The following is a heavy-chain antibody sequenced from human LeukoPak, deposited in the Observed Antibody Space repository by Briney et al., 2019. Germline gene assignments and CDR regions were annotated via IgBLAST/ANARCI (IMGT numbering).Heavy chain of an antibody. D-gene: IGHD2-2*01. Sequence: GGSLRLSCAASGFTFSSYAMSWVRQAPGKGLEWVSAISGSGGSTYYADSVKGRFTISRDNSKNTLYLQMNSLRAEDTAVYYCAKDLHPSNIVVVPAGFDPWGQGTLVTVSS. V-gene: IGHV3-23*01. CDR2: ISGSGGST. CDR1: GFTFSSYA. CDR3: AKDLHPSNIVVVPAGFDP. J-gene: IGHJ5*02.